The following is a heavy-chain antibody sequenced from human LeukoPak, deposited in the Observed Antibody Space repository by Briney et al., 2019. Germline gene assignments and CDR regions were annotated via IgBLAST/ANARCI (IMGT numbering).Heavy chain of an antibody. CDR1: GYSISSGYY. J-gene: IGHJ4*02. D-gene: IGHD5-24*01. CDR2: IYHSGST. Sequence: PSETLSLTCTVSGYSISSGYYWGWIRQPPGKGLEWIGSIYHSGSTYYNPSLKSRVTISVDTSKNQFSLKLSSVTAADTAVYYCASGGGDGYNYGPIDYWGQGTLVTVSS. V-gene: IGHV4-38-2*02. CDR3: ASGGGDGYNYGPIDY.